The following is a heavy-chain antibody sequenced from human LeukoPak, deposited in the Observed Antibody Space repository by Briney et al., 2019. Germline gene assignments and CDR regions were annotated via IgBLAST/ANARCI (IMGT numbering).Heavy chain of an antibody. CDR3: ARGAGYYDILTGYIRGYFFDY. CDR2: IYYNGRT. Sequence: SETLSLTCTVSGGSIGTSYWSWIRQPPGKGLEWIGYIYYNGRTNSNSSLKSRVTTSVDTSKNQFSLKPSSVTAADTAVYYCARGAGYYDILTGYIRGYFFDYWGQGILVTVSS. D-gene: IGHD3-9*01. J-gene: IGHJ4*02. V-gene: IGHV4-59*01. CDR1: GGSIGTSY.